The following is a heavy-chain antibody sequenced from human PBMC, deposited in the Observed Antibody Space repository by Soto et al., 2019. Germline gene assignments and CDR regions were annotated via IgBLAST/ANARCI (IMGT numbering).Heavy chain of an antibody. CDR1: GFSLTTRGVG. D-gene: IGHD3-16*01. V-gene: IGHV2-5*02. Sequence: QITLKESGPTLVKPTQTLTLTCTFSGFSLTTRGVGVGWIRQPPGKALECLALIYWDDDKRYSPPLQSSLSVTKDTSKNQVGLTMTNVDPVDTATQSCAHSPNDYQYVWFDPGGQGTLVAVAS. J-gene: IGHJ5*02. CDR2: IYWDDDK. CDR3: AHSPNDYQYVWFDP.